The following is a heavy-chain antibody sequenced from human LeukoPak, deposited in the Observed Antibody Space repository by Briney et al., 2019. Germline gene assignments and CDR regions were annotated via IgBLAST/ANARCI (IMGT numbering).Heavy chain of an antibody. CDR2: ISYDGSNK. V-gene: IGHV3-30-3*02. CDR3: AKPRGSGSSYNGGFDY. D-gene: IGHD3-10*01. J-gene: IGHJ4*02. Sequence: PGGSLRLSCVASGFTFSSYAMHWVRQAPGKGLEWVAVISYDGSNKYYADSVKGRFTISRDNSKNTLYLQMNILRTEDTAVYYCAKPRGSGSSYNGGFDYWGQGTLVTVSS. CDR1: GFTFSSYA.